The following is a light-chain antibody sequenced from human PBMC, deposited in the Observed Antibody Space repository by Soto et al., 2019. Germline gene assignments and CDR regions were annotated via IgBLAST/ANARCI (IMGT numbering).Light chain of an antibody. CDR1: SSDVGGYNY. Sequence: QSVLTQPPSASGSPGQSLTISCTGTSSDVGGYNYVSWYQQRPGKAPKLVIYEVTKRPSGVPDRFSGSKSGSSASLTISGLQAEDEADYYCSLYISGSTYVFGTGTKLTV. CDR2: EVT. V-gene: IGLV2-18*01. J-gene: IGLJ1*01. CDR3: SLYISGSTYV.